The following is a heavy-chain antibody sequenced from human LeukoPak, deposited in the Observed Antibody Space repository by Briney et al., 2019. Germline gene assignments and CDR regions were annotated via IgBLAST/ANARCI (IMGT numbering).Heavy chain of an antibody. CDR1: GGSISDYF. CDR3: ARSQSQSGSYRYYFAY. J-gene: IGHJ4*02. Sequence: SETLSLTCTVSGGSISDYFWSWIRQPPGKGLEWIGYIYRSDTTKYNPSLKSRVIISVDTSKNQFSLKVISVTAADTAVYYCARSQSQSGSYRYYFAYSGQGILVTVSS. CDR2: IYRSDTT. D-gene: IGHD1-26*01. V-gene: IGHV4-59*01.